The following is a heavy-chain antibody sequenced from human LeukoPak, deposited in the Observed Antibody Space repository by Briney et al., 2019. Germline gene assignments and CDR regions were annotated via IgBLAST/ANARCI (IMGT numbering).Heavy chain of an antibody. CDR3: ARDGSLLRGFDY. V-gene: IGHV4-59*01. CDR2: IYYSGST. D-gene: IGHD3-10*01. Sequence: SETLSLTCTVSGGSISSYYWSWIRQPPGKGLEWIGYIYYSGSTNYNPSLKSRVTISVDTSKNQFSLKLSSVTAADTAVYYRARDGSLLRGFDYWGQGTLVTVSS. CDR1: GGSISSYY. J-gene: IGHJ4*02.